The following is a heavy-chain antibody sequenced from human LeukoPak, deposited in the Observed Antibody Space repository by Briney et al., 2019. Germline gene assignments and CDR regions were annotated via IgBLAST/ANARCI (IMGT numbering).Heavy chain of an antibody. J-gene: IGHJ3*02. CDR3: ARYKPQTYYYDSSGPGGAFDI. Sequence: ASVKVSCKASGYTFTSYGISWVRQAPGQGLEWMGWISAYNGNTNYAQKLQGRVTMTTDTSTSTAYMELRRLRSDDTAVYYCARYKPQTYYYDSSGPGGAFDIWGQGTMVTVSS. D-gene: IGHD3-22*01. CDR1: GYTFTSYG. CDR2: ISAYNGNT. V-gene: IGHV1-18*01.